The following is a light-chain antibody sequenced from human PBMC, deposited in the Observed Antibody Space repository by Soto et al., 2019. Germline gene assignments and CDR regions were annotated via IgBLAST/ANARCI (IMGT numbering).Light chain of an antibody. Sequence: QSALTQPASVSGSPGQPITISCTGTSSDVGGYNYVSWYQQHPGKAPKLMIYEVSNRPSGVSNRFSGSKSGNTASLTISGLQSEDEANYYCATWDDGLSAYVFGTGTKLTVL. CDR1: SSDVGGYNY. CDR2: EVS. V-gene: IGLV2-14*01. J-gene: IGLJ1*01. CDR3: ATWDDGLSAYV.